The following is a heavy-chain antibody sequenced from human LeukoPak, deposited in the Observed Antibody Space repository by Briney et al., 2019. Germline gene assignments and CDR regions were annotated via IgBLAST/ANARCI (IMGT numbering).Heavy chain of an antibody. CDR1: GFTVSSNY. CDR3: ARSFRYYDSSGYWGYYFDY. D-gene: IGHD3-22*01. Sequence: GGSLRLSCAASGFTVSSNYMGWVRQAPGKGLEWVSVIYSGGSTYYADSVKGRFTISRDNSKNTLYLQMNSLRAEDTAVYYCARSFRYYDSSGYWGYYFDYWGQGTLVTVSP. V-gene: IGHV3-66*01. J-gene: IGHJ4*02. CDR2: IYSGGST.